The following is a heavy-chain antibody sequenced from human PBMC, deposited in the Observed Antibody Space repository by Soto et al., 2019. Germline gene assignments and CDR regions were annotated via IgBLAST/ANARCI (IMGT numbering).Heavy chain of an antibody. J-gene: IGHJ6*02. CDR1: GGSVSSGSCY. Sequence: SETLSLTCTVSGGSVSSGSCYWSWIRQPPGKGLEWIGYIYYSGSTNYNPSLKSRVTVSVDTSKNQFSLKLSSVTAADTAVYYCAVGRGYSYGYIYYYGMDVWGQGTTVTVSS. CDR2: IYYSGST. V-gene: IGHV4-61*01. D-gene: IGHD5-18*01. CDR3: AVGRGYSYGYIYYYGMDV.